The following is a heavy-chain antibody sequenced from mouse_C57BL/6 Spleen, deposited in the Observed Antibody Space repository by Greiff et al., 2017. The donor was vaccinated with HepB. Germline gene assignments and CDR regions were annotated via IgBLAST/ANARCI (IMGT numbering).Heavy chain of an antibody. V-gene: IGHV1-7*01. J-gene: IGHJ3*01. CDR1: GYTFTSYW. Sequence: QVQLKQSGAELAKPGASVKLSCKASGYTFTSYWMHWVKQRPGQGLEWIGYINPSSGYTKYNQKFKDKATLTADKSSSTAYMQLSSLTYEDSAVYYCARGEIYDGPWFAYWGQGTLVTVSA. D-gene: IGHD2-3*01. CDR2: INPSSGYT. CDR3: ARGEIYDGPWFAY.